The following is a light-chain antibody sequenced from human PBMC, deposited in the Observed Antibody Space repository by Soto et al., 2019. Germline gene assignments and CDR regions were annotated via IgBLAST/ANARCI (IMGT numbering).Light chain of an antibody. J-gene: IGKJ2*01. CDR2: GAS. V-gene: IGKV3-20*01. CDR1: QSVSSSY. Sequence: EIVLTQSPGTLSLSPGERATLSCRASQSVSSSYLAWYQQKPGQAPRLLIYGASSRATGIPDGFSGGGSGTEFTLTISRLEPADFAVYCCQQYGSSPYTFGQGSKLDIK. CDR3: QQYGSSPYT.